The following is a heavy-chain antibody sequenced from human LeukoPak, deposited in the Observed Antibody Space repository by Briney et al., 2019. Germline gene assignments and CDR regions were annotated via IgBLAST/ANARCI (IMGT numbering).Heavy chain of an antibody. Sequence: GGSLRLSCVASGFTFSNYSMTWVRQAPGQGLESVSTIIGSGDSTYYANSVKGRFTISRDNSKNTLYLQMNSLRADDTAIYFCAKEPGSDVSNWYGAYDIWGQGTMVTVSS. V-gene: IGHV3-23*01. J-gene: IGHJ3*02. CDR2: IIGSGDST. D-gene: IGHD6-13*01. CDR3: AKEPGSDVSNWYGAYDI. CDR1: GFTFSNYS.